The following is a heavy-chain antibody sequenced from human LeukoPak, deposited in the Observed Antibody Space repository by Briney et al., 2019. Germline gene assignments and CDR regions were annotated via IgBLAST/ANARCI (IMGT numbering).Heavy chain of an antibody. CDR2: ISSSGSAT. V-gene: IGHV3-23*01. D-gene: IGHD3-16*01. Sequence: GGSLRLSCAASGFTFSSNAMNWVRQGPGKGLEWVTAISSSGSATYYADSVKGRFTISRDNSKNTLYLQMNSLRAGDTALYYCAKDGGAGFDPWGQGTLVTVSS. CDR3: AKDGGAGFDP. CDR1: GFTFSSNA. J-gene: IGHJ5*02.